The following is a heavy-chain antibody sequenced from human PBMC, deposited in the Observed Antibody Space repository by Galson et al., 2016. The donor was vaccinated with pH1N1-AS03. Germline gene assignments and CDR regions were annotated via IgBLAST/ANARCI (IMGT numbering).Heavy chain of an antibody. V-gene: IGHV1-2*04. J-gene: IGHJ6*02. CDR3: ARDPRGPCTSATCPTTYYFGMDV. Sequence: SVKVSCKASGYIFTGFYVHWVRQAPGQGLEWMGWINTDSGVTNYAQKFEAWVTMTRDTSVSTAYTELYGLKSDDKAVYYCARDPRGPCTSATCPTTYYFGMDVWGQGTTVIVSS. CDR2: INTDSGVT. CDR1: GYIFTGFY. D-gene: IGHD2-2*01.